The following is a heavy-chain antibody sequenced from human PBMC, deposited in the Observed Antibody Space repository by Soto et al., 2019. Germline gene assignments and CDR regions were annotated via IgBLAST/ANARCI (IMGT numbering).Heavy chain of an antibody. V-gene: IGHV4-34*01. J-gene: IGHJ5*02. Sequence: KVSETLSLTCAVYGGSFSGYYWSWIRQPPGKGLEWIGEINHSGSTNYNPSLKSRVTISVDTSKNQFSLKLSSVTAADTAVYYCARGRTGYSYGFRASENWFDPWGQGTLVTVSS. D-gene: IGHD5-18*01. CDR1: GGSFSGYY. CDR3: ARGRTGYSYGFRASENWFDP. CDR2: INHSGST.